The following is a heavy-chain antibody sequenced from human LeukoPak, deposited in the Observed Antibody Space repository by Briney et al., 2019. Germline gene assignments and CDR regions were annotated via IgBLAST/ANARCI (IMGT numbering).Heavy chain of an antibody. CDR1: GFTVSSNY. D-gene: IGHD6-13*01. CDR2: IYSGADT. J-gene: IGHJ4*02. CDR3: ARGAAGGSGGIDY. V-gene: IGHV3-53*01. Sequence: GGSLRLSCAASGFTVSSNYMTWVRQAPGKGLEWVSIIYSGADTYYAASVKGRFTVSRDNSKNTVSLQMNSLTAEDTAVYYCARGAAGGSGGIDYWGQGTLVTVSS.